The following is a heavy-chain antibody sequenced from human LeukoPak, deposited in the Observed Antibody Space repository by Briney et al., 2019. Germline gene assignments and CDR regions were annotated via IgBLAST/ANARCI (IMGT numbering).Heavy chain of an antibody. CDR3: AKDTITIFGVVTMIGSFDY. CDR2: ISWDGGST. Sequence: GGSLRLSCAASGFTFDDYAMHWVRQAPGKGLEWVSLISWDGGSTYYADSVKGRFTISRDNSKNSLYLQMNSLRAEDTALYYCAKDTITIFGVVTMIGSFDYWGQGTLVTVSS. V-gene: IGHV3-43D*04. J-gene: IGHJ4*02. D-gene: IGHD3-3*01. CDR1: GFTFDDYA.